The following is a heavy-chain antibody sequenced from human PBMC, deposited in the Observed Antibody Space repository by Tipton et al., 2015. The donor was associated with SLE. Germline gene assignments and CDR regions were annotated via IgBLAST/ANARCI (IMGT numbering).Heavy chain of an antibody. D-gene: IGHD6-19*01. CDR2: IYTSGST. CDR1: GGSISSSSYY. Sequence: TLSLTRTVSGGSISSSSYYWGWIRQPAGKGLEWIGRIYTSGSTNYNPSLKSRVTISVDTSKNQFSLKLSSVTAADTAVYYCASHGRNSSGWQYYFDYWGQGTLVTVSS. J-gene: IGHJ4*02. V-gene: IGHV4-61*02. CDR3: ASHGRNSSGWQYYFDY.